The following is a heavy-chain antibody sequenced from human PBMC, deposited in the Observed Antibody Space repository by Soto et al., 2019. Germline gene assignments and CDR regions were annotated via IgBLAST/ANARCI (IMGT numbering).Heavy chain of an antibody. J-gene: IGHJ6*02. CDR3: ARDHNFGFILYAMDV. D-gene: IGHD2-15*01. Sequence: ASVKVSCKASGYTFIGNYIHWVRQAPGQGLEWMGWMSPSGGDTKVAQRFQGRVTMTSDTSTSIVYMEMSSLKSEDTAVYYCARDHNFGFILYAMDVWGQGTTVTVSS. CDR2: MSPSGGDT. V-gene: IGHV1-2*02. CDR1: GYTFIGNY.